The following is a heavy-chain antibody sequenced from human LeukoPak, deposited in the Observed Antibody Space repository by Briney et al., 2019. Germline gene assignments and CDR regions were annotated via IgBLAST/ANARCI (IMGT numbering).Heavy chain of an antibody. V-gene: IGHV3-30*02. CDR3: ARERYCSGGSCYTRVDY. CDR1: GFTFISYG. J-gene: IGHJ4*02. Sequence: WGSLRLSCAASGFTFISYGMHWVSQGPGKGLEWVTFIRYDGSNKYYADSVKGRFIISRDNSKNTLYLQMNSLRAEDTAVYYCARERYCSGGSCYTRVDYWGQGTLVTVSS. CDR2: IRYDGSNK. D-gene: IGHD2-15*01.